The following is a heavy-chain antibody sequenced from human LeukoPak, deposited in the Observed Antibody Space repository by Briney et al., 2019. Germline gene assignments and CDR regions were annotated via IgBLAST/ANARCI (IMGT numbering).Heavy chain of an antibody. Sequence: GESLKISCKGSEYSFTIYWIGWVRQMPGKGLEWMGIIYPGDSDTRYSPSFQGQVTISADKSISTAYLQWSSLKASDTAMYYCAIFDFLFGEIDNWFDPWGQGTQVTVSS. J-gene: IGHJ5*02. CDR1: EYSFTIYW. CDR2: IYPGDSDT. CDR3: AIFDFLFGEIDNWFDP. V-gene: IGHV5-51*01. D-gene: IGHD3-16*01.